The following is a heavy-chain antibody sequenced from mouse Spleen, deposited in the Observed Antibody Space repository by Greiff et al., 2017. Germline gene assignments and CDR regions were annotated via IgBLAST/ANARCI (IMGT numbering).Heavy chain of an antibody. CDR2: ISYDGSN. CDR3: AREGLRVYYYAMDY. CDR1: DYSITSGYY. V-gene: IGHV3-6*01. J-gene: IGHJ4*01. D-gene: IGHD1-1*01. Sequence: ESGPGLVKPSQSLSLTCSVTDYSITSGYYWNWIRQFPGNKLEWMGYISYDGSNNYNPSLKNRISITRDTSKNQFFLKLNSVTTEDTATYYCAREGLRVYYYAMDYWGQGTSVTVSS.